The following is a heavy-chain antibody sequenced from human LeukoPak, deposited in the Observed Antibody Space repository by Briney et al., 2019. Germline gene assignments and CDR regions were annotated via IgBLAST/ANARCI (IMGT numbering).Heavy chain of an antibody. CDR2: IFGNDDK. CDR3: VHDIPRGEGFQH. J-gene: IGHJ1*01. V-gene: IGHV2-5*01. D-gene: IGHD2-2*01. CDR1: GFSLSTSGVG. Sequence: SGPTLVNPTQTLTLTCTFSGFSLSTSGVGVGWVRQPPGKALQWLALIFGNDDKRYSPSLKNRLTISKDSSTSPVVLTMTNMDPVDTATYYCVHDIPRGEGFQHWGQGTLVTVSS.